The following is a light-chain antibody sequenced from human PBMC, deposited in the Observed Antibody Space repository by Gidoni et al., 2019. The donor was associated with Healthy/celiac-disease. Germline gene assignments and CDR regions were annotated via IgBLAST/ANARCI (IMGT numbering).Light chain of an antibody. CDR2: GAS. V-gene: IGKV3-15*01. CDR3: QQYSNWPPFT. J-gene: IGKJ4*01. Sequence: ETVLTQHPVTLSVSSGQRAALSCRTSETIDYKLAWYQQKPGQAPSLLIYGASIRATGVPDRFRGSGSGTEFTLTISSLQSEDFAFYYCQQYSNWPPFTFXGXTKVEMK. CDR1: ETIDYK.